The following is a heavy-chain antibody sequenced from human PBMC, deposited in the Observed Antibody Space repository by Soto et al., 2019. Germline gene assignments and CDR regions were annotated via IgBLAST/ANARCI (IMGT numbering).Heavy chain of an antibody. J-gene: IGHJ3*02. CDR2: ISAYNGNT. CDR1: GYTFTSYG. V-gene: IGHV1-18*01. D-gene: IGHD3-22*01. CDR3: ARNYYDSSGYYYHAFDI. Sequence: ASVKVSCKASGYTFTSYGISWVRQAHGQGLEWMGWISAYNGNTNYAQKLQGRVTMTTDTSTSTAYMELRSLRSDDTAVYYCARNYYDSSGYYYHAFDIWGQGTMVTVSS.